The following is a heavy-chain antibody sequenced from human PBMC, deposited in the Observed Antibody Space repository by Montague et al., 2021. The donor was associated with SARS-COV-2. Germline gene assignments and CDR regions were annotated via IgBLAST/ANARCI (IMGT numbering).Heavy chain of an antibody. J-gene: IGHJ1*01. CDR3: ARIGFGSVGYYYLFAD. V-gene: IGHV4-61*01. D-gene: IGHD3-22*01. Sequence: SETLSLTCTVSGASISSGSYYWNWIRQPPGKGLEWIGYISNSGSTNYNPSLKSRVTISVDTSKNQFSLKVISVTAADTAVYYCARIGFGSVGYYYLFADWGQGTLVTVSS. CDR1: GASISSGSYY. CDR2: ISNSGST.